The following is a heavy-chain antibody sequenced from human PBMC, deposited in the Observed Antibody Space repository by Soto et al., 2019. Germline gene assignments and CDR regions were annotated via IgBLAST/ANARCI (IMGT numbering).Heavy chain of an antibody. CDR3: AKHGCTSTRCYFNY. Sequence: EVQLLESGGGLVQPGGSLRLSCAASGFTFSDYAMSWVRQAPGKGLEWVSAFSGSGDSTYYADSVRGRFTISRDNSRKTLYLQMNSLRAEDTAVYYCAKHGCTSTRCYFNYLGQGTLVTVSS. J-gene: IGHJ4*02. D-gene: IGHD2-2*01. V-gene: IGHV3-23*01. CDR2: FSGSGDST. CDR1: GFTFSDYA.